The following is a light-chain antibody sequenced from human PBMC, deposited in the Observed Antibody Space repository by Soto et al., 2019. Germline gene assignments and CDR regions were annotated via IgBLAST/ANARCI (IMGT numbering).Light chain of an antibody. CDR2: SNN. Sequence: QSVLTQPPSASGTPGQRVTISCSGSSSNIGSNTVNWYQQLPGTAPKLIIYSNNQRPSGVPDRISGSKSGTSASLAISGLQSADEADYYCAAWDDSLNWVFGGGTKVTVL. J-gene: IGLJ3*02. V-gene: IGLV1-44*01. CDR3: AAWDDSLNWV. CDR1: SSNIGSNT.